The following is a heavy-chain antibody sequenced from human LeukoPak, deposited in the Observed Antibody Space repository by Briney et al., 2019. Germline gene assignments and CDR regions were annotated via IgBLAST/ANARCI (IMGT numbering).Heavy chain of an antibody. J-gene: IGHJ4*02. Sequence: GRSLRLSCAASVFTFSGYGMHWVRQAPGKGLEWVAVISYDGSNKYYADSVKGRFTISRDNSKNTLYLQMNSLRAEDTAVYYCAKGSSIVATILGYWGQGTLVTVSS. D-gene: IGHD5-12*01. CDR1: VFTFSGYG. V-gene: IGHV3-30*18. CDR2: ISYDGSNK. CDR3: AKGSSIVATILGY.